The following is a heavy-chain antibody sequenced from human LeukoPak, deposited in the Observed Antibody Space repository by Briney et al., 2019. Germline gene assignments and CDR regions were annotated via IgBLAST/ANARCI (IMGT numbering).Heavy chain of an antibody. Sequence: GGSLRLSCAASGIIVSTSYMSWVRQAPGKGLEWVAFLYSGGNTFYADSVKGRFTISRDNSKNTLYLQMNSLRDDDTAVYYCARRGDGGRALDIWGQGTMVTVSS. J-gene: IGHJ3*02. D-gene: IGHD5-24*01. CDR1: GIIVSTSY. CDR2: LYSGGNT. V-gene: IGHV3-53*01. CDR3: ARRGDGGRALDI.